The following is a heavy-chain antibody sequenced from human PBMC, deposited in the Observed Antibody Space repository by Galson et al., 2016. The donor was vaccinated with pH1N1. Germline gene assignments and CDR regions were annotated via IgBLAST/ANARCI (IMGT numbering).Heavy chain of an antibody. D-gene: IGHD3-16*02. CDR2: IKEDGSET. J-gene: IGHJ4*02. CDR1: GFTFSNYW. Sequence: SLRLSCAASGFTFSNYWMHWVRQVPGKGLEWVANIKEDGSETYYVDSVRGRFTIFRDNAKNSLYLQMNSLRDEDTALYYCARAIGSRSAYWGQGTLVTVSS. CDR3: ARAIGSRSAY. V-gene: IGHV3-7*01.